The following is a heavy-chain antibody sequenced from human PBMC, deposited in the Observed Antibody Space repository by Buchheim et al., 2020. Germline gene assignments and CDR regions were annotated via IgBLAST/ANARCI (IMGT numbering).Heavy chain of an antibody. CDR2: INHSGST. CDR3: AGAPSDSTDDQEWSDY. D-gene: IGHD2/OR15-2a*01. V-gene: IGHV4-34*01. Sequence: QVQLQQWGAGLLKPSETLSLTCAVYGGSFSGYYWSWIRQPPGKGLEWIGEINHSGSTNYNPSLKSRVTISVDTSKYQFSLTLRSVNAADTAVYYCAGAPSDSTDDQEWSDYWGQGTL. J-gene: IGHJ4*02. CDR1: GGSFSGYY.